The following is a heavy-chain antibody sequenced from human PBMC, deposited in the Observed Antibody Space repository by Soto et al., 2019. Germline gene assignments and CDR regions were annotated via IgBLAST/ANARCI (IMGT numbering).Heavy chain of an antibody. CDR2: IYPGDSDT. V-gene: IGHV5-51*01. D-gene: IGHD5-12*01. CDR1: GYSFTSYW. Sequence: GESLKISCKGSGYSFTSYWIGWVRQMPGKGLEWMGIIYPGDSDTRYSPSFQGQVTISADKSISTAYLQWSSLKASDTAMYYCGVAGIYSFTPHPSSMDVWGQGTTVTVSS. CDR3: GVAGIYSFTPHPSSMDV. J-gene: IGHJ6*02.